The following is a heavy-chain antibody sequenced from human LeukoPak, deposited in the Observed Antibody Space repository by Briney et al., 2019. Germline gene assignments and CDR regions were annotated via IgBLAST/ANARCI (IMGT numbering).Heavy chain of an antibody. CDR2: IYTSGST. Sequence: SETLSLTCTVSGGSFSSYYWSWIRQPAGKGLEWIGRIYTSGSTNYNPSLESRVTMSVDTSKNQFSLNLSSVTAADTAVYYCARDSTLRYYFDYWGQGTLVTVSS. D-gene: IGHD2-2*01. J-gene: IGHJ4*02. V-gene: IGHV4-4*07. CDR1: GGSFSSYY. CDR3: ARDSTLRYYFDY.